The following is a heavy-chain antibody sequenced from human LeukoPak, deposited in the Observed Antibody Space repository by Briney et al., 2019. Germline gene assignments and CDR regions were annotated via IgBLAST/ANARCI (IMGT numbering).Heavy chain of an antibody. D-gene: IGHD1-26*01. CDR2: IYYSGST. V-gene: IGHV4-59*01. CDR3: ARVWSDSGSYYDDRGAFDY. J-gene: IGHJ4*02. Sequence: SSETLSLTCTISGDSISSYYWSWIRQPPGKGLEWIGYIYYSGSTNYNPSLKSRVTISVDTSKNQFSLKLSSVTAADTAVYYCARVWSDSGSYYDDRGAFDYWGQGTLVTVSS. CDR1: GDSISSYY.